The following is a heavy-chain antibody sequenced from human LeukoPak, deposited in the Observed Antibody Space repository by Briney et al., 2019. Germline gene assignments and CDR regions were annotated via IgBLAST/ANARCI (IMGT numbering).Heavy chain of an antibody. D-gene: IGHD3-10*01. Sequence: SETLSLTCAVYGGSFSSYYWGWIRQPPGKGLEWIGSIYYSGSTYYNPSLKSRVTISVDTSKNQFSLKLSSVTAADTAVYYCARERGQRAYGSGSYYIDYWGQGTLVTVSS. CDR2: IYYSGST. J-gene: IGHJ4*02. CDR3: ARERGQRAYGSGSYYIDY. CDR1: GGSFSSYY. V-gene: IGHV4-39*07.